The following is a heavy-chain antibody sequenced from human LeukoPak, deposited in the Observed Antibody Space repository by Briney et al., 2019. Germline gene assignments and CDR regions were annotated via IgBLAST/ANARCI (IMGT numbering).Heavy chain of an antibody. V-gene: IGHV3-21*01. Sequence: GGSLRLSCAASGFTFSSYSMNWVRQAPGKGLEWVSFISSSSSYIYYADSVKGRFTISRDNAKNSLYLQMNSLRAEDTAVYYCARAPGYRGFLDYWGQGTLVTVSS. CDR2: ISSSSSYI. CDR3: ARAPGYRGFLDY. D-gene: IGHD6-13*01. CDR1: GFTFSSYS. J-gene: IGHJ4*02.